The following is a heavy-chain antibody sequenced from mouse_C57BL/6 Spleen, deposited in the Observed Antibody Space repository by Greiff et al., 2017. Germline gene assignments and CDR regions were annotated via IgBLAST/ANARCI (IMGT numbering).Heavy chain of an antibody. V-gene: IGHV1-69*01. D-gene: IGHD3-1*01. CDR2: IDPSDSYT. J-gene: IGHJ3*01. CDR3: ARGLSFAY. Sequence: VQLQQPGAELVMPGASVKLSCKASGYTFTSYWMHWVKQRPGQGLEWIGEIDPSDSYTNYNQKFKGKSTLTVDKSSSTAYMQLSSLTSEDSAVYYCARGLSFAYWGQGTLVTVSA. CDR1: GYTFTSYW.